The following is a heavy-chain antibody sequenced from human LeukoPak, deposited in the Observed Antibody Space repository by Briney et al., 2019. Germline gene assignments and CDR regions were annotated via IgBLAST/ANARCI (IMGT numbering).Heavy chain of an antibody. Sequence: GGSLRLSWPASGFTFSDYYMSWIRQAPGKGLEWVSYISSSGSTIYYADSVKGRFTISRDNAKNSLYLQMNSLRAEDTAVYYCASPLGYCSSTSCYHDYYMDVWGKGTTVTVSS. D-gene: IGHD2-2*01. CDR3: ASPLGYCSSTSCYHDYYMDV. CDR1: GFTFSDYY. V-gene: IGHV3-11*01. CDR2: ISSSGSTI. J-gene: IGHJ6*03.